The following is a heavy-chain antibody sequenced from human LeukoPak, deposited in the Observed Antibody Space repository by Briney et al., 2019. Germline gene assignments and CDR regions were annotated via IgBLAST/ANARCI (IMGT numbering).Heavy chain of an antibody. CDR1: GFTLSSYW. V-gene: IGHV3-74*01. CDR3: ARLRGSGGNPYFDY. CDR2: INSDGSST. D-gene: IGHD4-23*01. J-gene: IGHJ4*02. Sequence: GGSLRLSCAVSGFTLSSYWMHWVRQAPGKGLVWVSRINSDGSSTTYADSVKGRFTISRDNAKNTLYLQMNSLRAEDTAVYYCARLRGSGGNPYFDYWGQGTLVTVSS.